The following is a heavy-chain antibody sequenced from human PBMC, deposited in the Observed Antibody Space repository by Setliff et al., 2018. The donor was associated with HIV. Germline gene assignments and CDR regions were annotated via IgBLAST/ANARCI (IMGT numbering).Heavy chain of an antibody. V-gene: IGHV5-51*01. J-gene: IGHJ3*02. CDR2: IYPGDSDT. Sequence: GESLKISCKGSGYSFNSYWIGWVRQMPGKGLEWMGIIYPGDSDTRYSPSFQGQVTISADKSISTAYLQWSGLKASDTAMYYCARQTLGYCSGGSCYGGAFDIWGQGTMGTVS. CDR3: ARQTLGYCSGGSCYGGAFDI. CDR1: GYSFNSYW. D-gene: IGHD2-15*01.